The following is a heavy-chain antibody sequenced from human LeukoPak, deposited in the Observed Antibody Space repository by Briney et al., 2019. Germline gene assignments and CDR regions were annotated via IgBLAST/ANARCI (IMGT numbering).Heavy chain of an antibody. CDR3: ARLGSGSNY. CDR1: GDSVSSNSAA. J-gene: IGHJ4*02. CDR2: TYYRSKWYT. V-gene: IGHV6-1*01. Sequence: SQTLSLTCAISGDSVSSNSAAWIWIRQSPSRGLEWLGRTYYRSKWYTEYAVSVKSRITINPDTCKNQFSLQLSSVNPEDTAVYYCARLGSGSNYWGQGTLVTVSS. D-gene: IGHD3-10*01.